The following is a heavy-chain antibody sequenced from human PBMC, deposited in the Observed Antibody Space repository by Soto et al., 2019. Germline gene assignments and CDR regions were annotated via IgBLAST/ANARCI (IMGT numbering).Heavy chain of an antibody. CDR1: GFTFSSYA. J-gene: IGHJ4*02. Sequence: GGSLRLSCAASGFTFSSYAMSWVRQAPGKGLEWVSAISGSGGSTYYADSVKGRFTISRDNSKNTLYLQMNSLRAEDTAVYSCAAHQLGYCSSTSCHPLPTVTTSDYWGQGTLVTVSS. V-gene: IGHV3-23*01. D-gene: IGHD2-2*01. CDR2: ISGSGGST. CDR3: AAHQLGYCSSTSCHPLPTVTTSDY.